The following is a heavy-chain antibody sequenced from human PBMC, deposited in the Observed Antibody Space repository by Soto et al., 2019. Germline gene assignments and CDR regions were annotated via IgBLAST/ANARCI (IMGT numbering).Heavy chain of an antibody. Sequence: ASVKVSCKASGYTFTSYGISWVRQAPGQGLEWMGWISAYSGNTNSAQKLQGRVSMTTDTSTSTAYMELRSLRSDDTAVYYCAREPRSSGLDHYQHWGQGTRVTVSS. J-gene: IGHJ1*01. V-gene: IGHV1-18*01. D-gene: IGHD3-22*01. CDR2: ISAYSGNT. CDR1: GYTFTSYG. CDR3: AREPRSSGLDHYQH.